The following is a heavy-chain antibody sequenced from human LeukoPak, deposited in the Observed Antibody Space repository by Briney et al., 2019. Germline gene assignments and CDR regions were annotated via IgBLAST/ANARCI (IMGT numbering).Heavy chain of an antibody. CDR1: KFTFSSYA. Sequence: GGSLRLSCAASKFTFSSYAMQWVRQAPGKGLEWVSGIDVGGGTTYYRDSVKGRFTTSRDNSKNTLYLQMNSLRVEDTAVYYCAKYLTTKGPPYALDVWGQGTTVTVSS. CDR2: IDVGGGTT. CDR3: AKYLTTKGPPYALDV. V-gene: IGHV3-23*01. J-gene: IGHJ6*02. D-gene: IGHD1-14*01.